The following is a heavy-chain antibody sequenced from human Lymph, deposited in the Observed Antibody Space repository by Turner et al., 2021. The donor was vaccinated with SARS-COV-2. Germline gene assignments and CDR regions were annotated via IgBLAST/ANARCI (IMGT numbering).Heavy chain of an antibody. V-gene: IGHV1-8*01. CDR2: MNPNSGYT. CDR1: GYTFTSYD. D-gene: IGHD6-25*01. CDR3: AKGGGYPPHGLLDP. Sequence: QVQLVQSGAEVKKPGASVKVSCKASGYTFTSYDINWVRQATGQGLEWMGWMNPNSGYTGYAQKFQGRVTMTRNTSISTAYMELNSLTSDDTAVYYCAKGGGYPPHGLLDPWGQGTLVTVSS. J-gene: IGHJ5*02.